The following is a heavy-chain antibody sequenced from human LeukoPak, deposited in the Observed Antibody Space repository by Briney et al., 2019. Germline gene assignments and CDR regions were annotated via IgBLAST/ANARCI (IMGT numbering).Heavy chain of an antibody. J-gene: IGHJ4*02. D-gene: IGHD4-17*01. CDR1: GGSFSGYY. Sequence: SETLSLTCAVYGGSFSGYYWSWIRQPPGKGLEWIGYIYYSGSTNYNPSLKSRVTISVDTSKNQFSLKLSSVTAADTAVYYCARHRYGDSVGDYWGQGTLVTVSS. CDR3: ARHRYGDSVGDY. CDR2: IYYSGST. V-gene: IGHV4-59*08.